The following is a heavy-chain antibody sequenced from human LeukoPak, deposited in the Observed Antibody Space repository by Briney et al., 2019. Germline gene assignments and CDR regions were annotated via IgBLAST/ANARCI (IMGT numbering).Heavy chain of an antibody. Sequence: SETLSLTCTVSGGSISSSSYYWGWIRQPPGKGLEWIGSIYYSGSTYYNPSLKSRVTISVDTSKNQFSLKLSSVTAADTAVYYCAGHEQQLGLWAPFDYWGQGTLVTVSS. CDR2: IYYSGST. CDR3: AGHEQQLGLWAPFDY. D-gene: IGHD6-13*01. CDR1: GGSISSSSYY. J-gene: IGHJ4*02. V-gene: IGHV4-39*01.